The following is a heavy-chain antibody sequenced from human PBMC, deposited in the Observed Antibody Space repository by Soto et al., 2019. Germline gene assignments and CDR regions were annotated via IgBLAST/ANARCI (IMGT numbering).Heavy chain of an antibody. V-gene: IGHV3-30-3*01. Sequence: GGSLRLSCAASGFTFSSYAMHWVRQAPGKGLEWVAVISYDGSNKYYADSVKGRFTISRDNSKNTLYLQMNSLRAEDTAVYYCAREGAWKNVLGAFDIWGQGTMVTVSS. CDR2: ISYDGSNK. CDR3: AREGAWKNVLGAFDI. J-gene: IGHJ3*02. CDR1: GFTFSSYA. D-gene: IGHD7-27*01.